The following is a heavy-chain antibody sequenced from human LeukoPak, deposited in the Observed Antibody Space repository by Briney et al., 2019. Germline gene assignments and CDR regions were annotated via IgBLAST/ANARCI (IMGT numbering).Heavy chain of an antibody. D-gene: IGHD1-26*01. CDR2: INHSGST. Sequence: SETLSLICAVYGGSFIGYYWSWIRQPPGKGLEWIGEINHSGSTNYNPSLKSRVTISVDTSKNQFSLKLSSVTAADTAVYYCARWEGGSYYHFDYWGQGSLVTVSS. CDR3: ARWEGGSYYHFDY. V-gene: IGHV4-34*01. J-gene: IGHJ4*02. CDR1: GGSFIGYY.